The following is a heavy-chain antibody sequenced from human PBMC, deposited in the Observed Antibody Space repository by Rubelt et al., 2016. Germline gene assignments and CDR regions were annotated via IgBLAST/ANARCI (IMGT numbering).Heavy chain of an antibody. D-gene: IGHD5-18*01. V-gene: IGHV3-74*01. CDR1: RYW. CDR3: TRDRGYNTFDY. CDR2: INTDGST. Sequence: RYWMHWVRQAPGKGLVWVSRINTDGSTSYADSVKGRFTISRDNGKNTLYLQMNSLRAEDTAIYYCTRDRGYNTFDYWGQGTLVTVSS. J-gene: IGHJ4*02.